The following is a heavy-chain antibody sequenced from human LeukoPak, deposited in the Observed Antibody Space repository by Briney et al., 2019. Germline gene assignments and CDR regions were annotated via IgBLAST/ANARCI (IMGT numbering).Heavy chain of an antibody. Sequence: ASVKVSCKASGGTFSSYAISWVRQAPGQGLEWTGWISAYNGNTNYAQKLQGRVTMTTDTSTSTAYMELRSLRSDDTAVYYRAYTTVTSFDYWGQGTLVTVSS. V-gene: IGHV1-18*01. CDR2: ISAYNGNT. D-gene: IGHD4-17*01. CDR1: GGTFSSYA. CDR3: AYTTVTSFDY. J-gene: IGHJ4*02.